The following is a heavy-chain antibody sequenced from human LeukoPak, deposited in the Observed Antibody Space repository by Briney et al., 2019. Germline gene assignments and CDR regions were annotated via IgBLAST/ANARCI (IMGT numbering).Heavy chain of an antibody. V-gene: IGHV4-59*01. Sequence: SETLSLTCTVSGGSISSYYWSWIRQPPGKGLEWIGYIYYSGSTNYNPSLKSRVTISVDTSKNQFSLKLSSVTAADTAVYYCGRHAAFAPFDLWGQGIMVTVSS. D-gene: IGHD2-2*01. CDR1: GGSISSYY. CDR3: GRHAAFAPFDL. J-gene: IGHJ4*02. CDR2: IYYSGST.